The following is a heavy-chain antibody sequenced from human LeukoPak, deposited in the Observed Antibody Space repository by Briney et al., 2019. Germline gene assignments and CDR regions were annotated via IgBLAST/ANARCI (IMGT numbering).Heavy chain of an antibody. Sequence: GASVKVSCKASGYTFTVYYMHWVRQAPGQGLEWMGWINPNSGATNFAQKFQGRVTMTRDTSISTAYMELSRLRSDDTAVYYCARGERGGSGSYFPIDYWGQGTLVTVSS. D-gene: IGHD3-10*01. J-gene: IGHJ4*02. CDR2: INPNSGAT. V-gene: IGHV1-2*02. CDR1: GYTFTVYY. CDR3: ARGERGGSGSYFPIDY.